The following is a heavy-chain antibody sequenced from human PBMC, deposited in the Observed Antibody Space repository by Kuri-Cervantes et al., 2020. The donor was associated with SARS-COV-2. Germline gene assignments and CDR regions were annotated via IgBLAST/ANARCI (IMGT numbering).Heavy chain of an antibody. CDR3: ARLSNHYYYYMDV. J-gene: IGHJ6*03. V-gene: IGHV1-18*01. D-gene: IGHD4-11*01. Sequence: ASVKVSCKASGGTFSSYAISWVRQAPGQGLEWMGWISAYNGNTNYAQKLQGRVTMTTDTSTSTAYMELRSLRSDDTAVYYCARLSNHYYYYMDVWGKGTTVTVSS. CDR1: GGTFSSYA. CDR2: ISAYNGNT.